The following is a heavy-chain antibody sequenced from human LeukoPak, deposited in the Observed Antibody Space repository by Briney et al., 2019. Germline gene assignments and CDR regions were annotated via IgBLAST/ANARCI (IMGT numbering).Heavy chain of an antibody. CDR1: GFTFSSYS. Sequence: PGGSLRLSCAASGFTFSSYSMNWVRQAPGKGLEWVSSISSSSSYIYYADSVKGRFTISRDNAKKSLFLQMNSLRAEDTAVYYCARDGRGDYCSGGSCLMFDPWGQGTLVTVSS. CDR2: ISSSSSYI. J-gene: IGHJ5*02. V-gene: IGHV3-21*03. CDR3: ARDGRGDYCSGGSCLMFDP. D-gene: IGHD2-15*01.